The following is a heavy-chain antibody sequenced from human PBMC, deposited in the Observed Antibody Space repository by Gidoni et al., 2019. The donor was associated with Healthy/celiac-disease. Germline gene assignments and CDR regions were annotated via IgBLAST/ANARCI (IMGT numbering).Heavy chain of an antibody. J-gene: IGHJ2*01. V-gene: IGHV4-59*08. CDR3: ARQGELGISYWYFDL. Sequence: QVQLQESGPGLVKPSETLSLTCPVSGGSISSYYWSWIRQPPGKGLEWIGYIYYSGSTNYNPSLKSRVTISVDTSKNQFSLKLSSVTAADTAVYYCARQGELGISYWYFDLWGRGTLVTVSS. CDR2: IYYSGST. CDR1: GGSISSYY. D-gene: IGHD7-27*01.